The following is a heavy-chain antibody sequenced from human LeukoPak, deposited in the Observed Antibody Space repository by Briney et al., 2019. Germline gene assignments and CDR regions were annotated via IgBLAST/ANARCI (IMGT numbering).Heavy chain of an antibody. CDR3: AKDERYSSGSLDY. V-gene: IGHV3-23*01. D-gene: IGHD6-19*01. CDR2: ISGSGGST. J-gene: IGHJ4*02. CDR1: GFTFSSYA. Sequence: GGSLRLSCAASGFTFSSYAMSWVRQAPGKGREWVSAISGSGGSTYYADSVKGRFTISRDNSKNTLYLQMNSLRAEDTAVYYCAKDERYSSGSLDYWGQGTLVTLSS.